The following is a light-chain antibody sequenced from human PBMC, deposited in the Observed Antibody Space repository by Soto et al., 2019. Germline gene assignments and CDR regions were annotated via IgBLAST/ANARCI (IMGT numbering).Light chain of an antibody. Sequence: EIVLAQSPGTLSLSPGERATLSCRASQSVSSNYLAWYQRKPGQAPRLLIYAASSRATGIPDRFSGSGSGTDFTLTISRLEPEDFAVYYCQQYGSSWTFCQGTKVEIK. J-gene: IGKJ1*01. CDR1: QSVSSNY. V-gene: IGKV3-20*01. CDR2: AAS. CDR3: QQYGSSWT.